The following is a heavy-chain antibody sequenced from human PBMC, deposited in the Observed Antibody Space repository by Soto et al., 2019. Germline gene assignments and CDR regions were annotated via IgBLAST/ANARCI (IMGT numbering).Heavy chain of an antibody. CDR3: ARDLTPSSRDYFDY. CDR1: GFTFSSYW. V-gene: IGHV3-7*01. J-gene: IGHJ4*02. Sequence: GGSLRLSCAASGFTFSSYWMSWVRQAPGKGLEWVANIKQDGSEKYYVDSVKGRFTISRDNAKNSLYLQMNSLRAEDTAVYYCARDLTPSSRDYFDYWGQGTLVTVSS. CDR2: IKQDGSEK.